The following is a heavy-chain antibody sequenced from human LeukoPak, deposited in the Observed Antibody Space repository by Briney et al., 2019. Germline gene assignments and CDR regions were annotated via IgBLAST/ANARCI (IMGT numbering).Heavy chain of an antibody. V-gene: IGHV4-34*01. CDR2: INHSGST. CDR3: ARAAWPYYDFWSGHNWFDP. D-gene: IGHD3-3*01. J-gene: IGHJ5*02. CDR1: GFTFSSYW. Sequence: PGGSLRLSCAASGFTFSSYWMNWARQAPGKGLEWIGEINHSGSTNYNPSLKSRVTISVDTSKNQFSLKLSSVTAADTAVYYCARAAWPYYDFWSGHNWFDPWGQGTLVTAS.